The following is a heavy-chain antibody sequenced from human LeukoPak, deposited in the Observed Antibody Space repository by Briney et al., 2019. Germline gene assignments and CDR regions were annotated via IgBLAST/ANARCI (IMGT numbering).Heavy chain of an antibody. CDR1: GGPISSYY. J-gene: IGHJ4*02. CDR3: ARSWYYDILTGYRYYFDY. V-gene: IGHV4-38-2*02. CDR2: IYHSGST. Sequence: SETLSLTCTVSGGPISSYYWGWIRQPPGKGLEWIGSIYHSGSTYYNPSLKSRVTISVDTSKNQFSLKLSSVTAADTAVYYCARSWYYDILTGYRYYFDYWGQGTLVTVSS. D-gene: IGHD3-9*01.